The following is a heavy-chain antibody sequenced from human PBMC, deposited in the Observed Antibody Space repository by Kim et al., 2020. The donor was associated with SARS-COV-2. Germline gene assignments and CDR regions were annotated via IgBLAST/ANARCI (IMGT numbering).Heavy chain of an antibody. CDR2: ISWNSGSI. Sequence: GGSLRLSCAASGFTFGDYAMHWVRQAPGKGLEWVSGISWNSGSIGYADSVKGRFTFSRDNAKNSLYLQMNSLRAEDTAVYYCAKGHCSGGSCVDAVDIWVQGRMVTVSS. V-gene: IGHV3-9*01. D-gene: IGHD2-15*01. CDR3: AKGHCSGGSCVDAVDI. CDR1: GFTFGDYA. J-gene: IGHJ3*02.